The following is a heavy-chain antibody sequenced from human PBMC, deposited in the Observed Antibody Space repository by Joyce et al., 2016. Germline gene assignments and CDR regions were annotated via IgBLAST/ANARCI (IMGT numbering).Heavy chain of an antibody. D-gene: IGHD6-6*01. J-gene: IGHJ6*02. V-gene: IGHV2-70*15. CDR3: ARILMYTSSSADYYGMDV. CDR1: GFSLNSSGVW. CDR2: INWDDDK. Sequence: QVTLRESGPALVKPTQTLTLTCTFSGFSLNSSGVWVSWIRQPPGKALEWLARINWDDDKYYTTSLKNRLSISKDTSKNQVVLTMTNMDPVDTATYYCARILMYTSSSADYYGMDVWGQGTTVTVSS.